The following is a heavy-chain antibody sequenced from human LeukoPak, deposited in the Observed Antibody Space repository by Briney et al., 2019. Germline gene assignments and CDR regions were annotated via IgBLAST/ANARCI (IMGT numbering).Heavy chain of an antibody. J-gene: IGHJ4*02. V-gene: IGHV5-51*01. CDR2: IYPGDSDT. CDR1: GFTFSSSA. Sequence: GGSLKLSCAASGFTFSSSAMSWVRQMPGKGLEWMGIIYPGDSDTRYSPSFQGQVTISAVQSISTAYLQWSSLKASDTAMYYCARRRYYDSSGYFDFWGQGTLVTVSS. CDR3: ARRRYYDSSGYFDF. D-gene: IGHD3-22*01.